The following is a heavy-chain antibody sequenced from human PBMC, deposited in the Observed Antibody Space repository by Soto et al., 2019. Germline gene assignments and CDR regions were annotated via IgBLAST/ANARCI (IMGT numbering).Heavy chain of an antibody. CDR2: ISGYNGNT. V-gene: IGHV1-18*01. D-gene: IGHD3-10*01. J-gene: IGHJ6*02. CDR1: GYTFTSYG. CDR3: ARGLLLWFGELPPVSWFGGIDV. Sequence: ASVKVSCKTSGYTFTSYGISWVRQAPGQGLEWMGWISGYNGNTNYAQKLQGRVTMTTDTSTSTAYMELRSLRSDDTAVYYCARGLLLWFGELPPVSWFGGIDVWG.